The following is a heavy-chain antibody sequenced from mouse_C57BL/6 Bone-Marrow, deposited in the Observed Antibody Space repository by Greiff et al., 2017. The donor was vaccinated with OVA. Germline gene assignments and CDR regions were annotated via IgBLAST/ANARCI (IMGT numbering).Heavy chain of an antibody. J-gene: IGHJ4*01. V-gene: IGHV1-80*01. D-gene: IGHD1-1*01. Sequence: QVQLQQSGAELVKPGASVKISCKASGYAFSSYWMNWVKQRPGKGLEWIGQIYPGDGDTNYNGKFKGKATLTADKSSSTAYMHLSSLTSEDSAVYFCARGDYYGTPYAMDYWGQGTSVTVSS. CDR2: IYPGDGDT. CDR3: ARGDYYGTPYAMDY. CDR1: GYAFSSYW.